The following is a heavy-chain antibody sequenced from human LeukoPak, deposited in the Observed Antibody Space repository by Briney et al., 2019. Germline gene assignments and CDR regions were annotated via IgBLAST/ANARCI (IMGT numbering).Heavy chain of an antibody. D-gene: IGHD6-13*01. Sequence: SETLSLTCTVSGGSISSYYWSWIRQPPGKGLEWIGYIYYSGSTNYNPSLKSPVTISVDTSKNQFSLKLSSVTAADTAVYYCASHSRGYYYGMDVWGQGTTVTVSS. CDR2: IYYSGST. V-gene: IGHV4-59*08. CDR3: ASHSRGYYYGMDV. CDR1: GGSISSYY. J-gene: IGHJ6*02.